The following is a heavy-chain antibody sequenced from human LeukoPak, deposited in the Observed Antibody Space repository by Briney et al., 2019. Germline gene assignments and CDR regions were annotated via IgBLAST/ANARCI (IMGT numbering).Heavy chain of an antibody. D-gene: IGHD5-24*01. V-gene: IGHV4-34*01. J-gene: IGHJ4*02. CDR3: ARGKRWLQSY. CDR1: GGSFSGYY. Sequence: PSETLSHTCAVYGGSFSGYYWSWIRQPPGKGLEWIGEINHSGSTNYNPSLKSRVTISVDTSKNQSSLKLSSVTAADTAVYYCARGKRWLQSYWGQGTLVTVSS. CDR2: INHSGST.